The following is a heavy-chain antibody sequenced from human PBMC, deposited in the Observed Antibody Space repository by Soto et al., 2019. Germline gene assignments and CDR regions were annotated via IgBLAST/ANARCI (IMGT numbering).Heavy chain of an antibody. V-gene: IGHV1-18*01. CDR2: ISPYSGNT. Sequence: QVQLVQYGDEVRKPGSSVKVYCRASSYIFVNYGIDWVRQARGQGVEWMGWISPYSGNTHYASKVQGRLTMTTDTSTSTAYMDLGSLTSDDTAVYYCAMVDNYVTPTPQDVWGQGTTVTVSS. CDR1: SYIFVNYG. D-gene: IGHD3-16*01. CDR3: AMVDNYVTPTPQDV. J-gene: IGHJ6*02.